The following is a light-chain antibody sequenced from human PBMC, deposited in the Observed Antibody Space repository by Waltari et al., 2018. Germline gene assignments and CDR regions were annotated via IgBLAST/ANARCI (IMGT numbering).Light chain of an antibody. CDR2: DAA. J-gene: IGKJ1*01. V-gene: IGKV3-20*01. CDR3: QNHERLPAT. CDR1: KSISRY. Sequence: IVLTQSPGTLSLSPGERATLSCRASKSISRYLVWYQQKPGQPPRLLIYDAARRATGIPDRFSGSGSGTDFSLTISRLEPEDFGVYYCQNHERLPATFGQGTRVEI.